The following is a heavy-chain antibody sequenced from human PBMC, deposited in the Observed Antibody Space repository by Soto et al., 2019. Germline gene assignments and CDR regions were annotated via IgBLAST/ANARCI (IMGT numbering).Heavy chain of an antibody. CDR1: SGSINNYY. CDR2: IYYAGTT. Sequence: SETLSLTCSVSSGSINNYYWSWIRQPPGKGLEFIGYIYYAGTTTYNPSLKSRVTISVDTSKNQFSLKLSSVTAADTAVYYCARLGGYYQALDSWGQGTLVTVSS. CDR3: ARLGGYYQALDS. J-gene: IGHJ4*02. V-gene: IGHV4-59*08. D-gene: IGHD3-22*01.